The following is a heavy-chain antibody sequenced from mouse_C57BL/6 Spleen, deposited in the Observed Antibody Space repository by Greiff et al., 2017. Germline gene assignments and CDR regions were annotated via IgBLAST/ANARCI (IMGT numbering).Heavy chain of an antibody. J-gene: IGHJ2*01. CDR2: IRHKANNHAT. D-gene: IGHD2-2*01. V-gene: IGHV6-6*01. Sequence: EVKLMESGGGLVQPGGSMKLSCAASGFTFSDAWMDWVRQSPEKGLEWVAEIRHKANNHATYYAESVKGRFTISRDDSKSSVYLQMNSVRAEDTGIYYCTTHLDGYDGVLDYWGQGTTLTVSS. CDR3: TTHLDGYDGVLDY. CDR1: GFTFSDAW.